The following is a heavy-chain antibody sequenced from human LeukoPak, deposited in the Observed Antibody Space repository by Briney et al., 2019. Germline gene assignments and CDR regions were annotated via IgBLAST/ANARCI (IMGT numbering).Heavy chain of an antibody. Sequence: SQTLSLTCTVSGGSISSGGYYLSWVRQHPGKGLEWIGYIYYSGSTYSNPSLRSRITISVDTSKNQFSLKVSSVTAADTAVYYCARATYGSGTFDYWGQGTLVTVSS. CDR2: IYYSGST. CDR3: ARATYGSGTFDY. J-gene: IGHJ4*02. CDR1: GGSISSGGYY. V-gene: IGHV4-31*03. D-gene: IGHD3-10*01.